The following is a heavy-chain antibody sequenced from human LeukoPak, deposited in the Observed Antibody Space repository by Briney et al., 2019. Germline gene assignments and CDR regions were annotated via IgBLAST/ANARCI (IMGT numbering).Heavy chain of an antibody. Sequence: GASVKVSCKASGYTFTNFGITWVRQAPGQGLEWMGIINPSGGSTSYAQKFQGRVTMTRDTSTSTVYMELSSLRSEDTAVYYCARSSITHGDKPYYFDYWGQGTLVTVSS. CDR3: ARSSITHGDKPYYFDY. CDR1: GYTFTNFG. V-gene: IGHV1-46*01. CDR2: INPSGGST. J-gene: IGHJ4*02. D-gene: IGHD4-17*01.